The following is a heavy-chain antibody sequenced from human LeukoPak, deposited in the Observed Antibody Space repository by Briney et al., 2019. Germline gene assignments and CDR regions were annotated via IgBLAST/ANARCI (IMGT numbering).Heavy chain of an antibody. J-gene: IGHJ6*03. V-gene: IGHV4-38-2*02. CDR2: IYHIGST. CDR3: ARDLGPYCSGGSCYYMDV. D-gene: IGHD2-15*01. CDR1: GYSISSGYY. Sequence: PSETLSLTCTVSGYSISSGYYWGWIRQPPGKGLEWIGSIYHIGSTYYNPSLKSRVTISVDTSKNQLSLKLSSVTAADTAVYYCARDLGPYCSGGSCYYMDVWGKGATVTVSS.